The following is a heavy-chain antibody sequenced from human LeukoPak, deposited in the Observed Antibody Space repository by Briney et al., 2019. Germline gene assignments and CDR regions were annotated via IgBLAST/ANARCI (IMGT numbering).Heavy chain of an antibody. J-gene: IGHJ4*02. CDR2: INPNSGGT. V-gene: IGHV1-2*02. CDR1: GYTFTGYY. Sequence: ASVKVSCKASGYTFTGYYMHWVRQAPGQGLEWMGWINPNSGGTNYAQKFQGRVTVTRNTSISTAYMELSSLRSDDTAVYYCARGGRAGTRFNYWGQGTLVTVSS. D-gene: IGHD6-13*01. CDR3: ARGGRAGTRFNY.